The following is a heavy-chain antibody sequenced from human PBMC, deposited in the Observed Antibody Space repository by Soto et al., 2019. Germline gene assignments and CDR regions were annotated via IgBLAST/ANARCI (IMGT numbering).Heavy chain of an antibody. J-gene: IGHJ4*02. CDR3: ARGCSGGTNSFYFDF. CDR2: ISSDGSRK. Sequence: QVQLVDSGGGVVQPGRSLRLSCAASGFTFGNFGIHWVRQAPGKGLGWVADISSDGSRKFYADSVKGRFTISRDNSKNTRYLQMNSLRTEDTAVYFCARGCSGGTNSFYFDFWGQGILVTVSS. D-gene: IGHD6-13*01. CDR1: GFTFGNFG. V-gene: IGHV3-30*03.